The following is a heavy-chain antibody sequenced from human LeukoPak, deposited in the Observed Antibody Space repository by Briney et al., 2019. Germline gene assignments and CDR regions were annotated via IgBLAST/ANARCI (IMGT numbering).Heavy chain of an antibody. CDR3: ASRSTGYSSGWYDGDAFDI. D-gene: IGHD6-19*01. Sequence: SVKVSCKASGGTFSSYAISWVRQAPGQGLEWMGGIIPIFGTANYAQKFQGRVTITTDESTSTAYMELSSLRSEDTAVYYCASRSTGYSSGWYDGDAFDIWGQGTMVTVSS. V-gene: IGHV1-69*05. CDR2: IIPIFGTA. J-gene: IGHJ3*02. CDR1: GGTFSSYA.